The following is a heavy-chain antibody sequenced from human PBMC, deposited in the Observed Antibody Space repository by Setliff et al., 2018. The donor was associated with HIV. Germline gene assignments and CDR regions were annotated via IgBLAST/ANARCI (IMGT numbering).Heavy chain of an antibody. Sequence: LTCTVSDDSINDYYWSWLRQPPGKGLEWIGYIYKTGTTRYSPSLESRVTISIDTSRNHFSLNLKSVTAADTAIYYCARISSRTASSGILFDHWGQGTLVTVSS. CDR2: IYKTGTT. V-gene: IGHV4-4*09. J-gene: IGHJ4*02. D-gene: IGHD2-8*02. CDR3: ARISSRTASSGILFDH. CDR1: DDSINDYY.